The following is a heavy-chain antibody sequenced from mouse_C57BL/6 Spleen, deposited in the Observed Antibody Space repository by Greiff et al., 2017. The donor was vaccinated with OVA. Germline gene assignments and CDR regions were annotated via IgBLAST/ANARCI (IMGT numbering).Heavy chain of an antibody. Sequence: VMLVESGPGLVAPSQSLSITCTVSGFSLTSYGVDWVRQSPGKGLEWLGVIWGVGSTNYNSALKSRLSISKDNSKSQVFLKMNSLQTDDTAMYYCASDRDGGFAYWGQGTLVTVSA. D-gene: IGHD3-3*01. CDR3: ASDRDGGFAY. CDR2: IWGVGST. V-gene: IGHV2-6*01. J-gene: IGHJ3*01. CDR1: GFSLTSYG.